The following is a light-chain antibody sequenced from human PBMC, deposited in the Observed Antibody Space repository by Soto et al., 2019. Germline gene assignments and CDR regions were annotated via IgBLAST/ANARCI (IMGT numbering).Light chain of an antibody. CDR1: QSISNY. J-gene: IGKJ4*01. CDR3: QQRSNWPPLT. CDR2: PAS. V-gene: IGKV3-11*01. Sequence: EIVLTQSPATLSLCPGERATLSCRASQSISNYLAWYQQKPGQAPRLLIYPASNRATGIPARFSGSGSGTDFTLTISSLEPEDFAVYYCQQRSNWPPLTFGGGTKVEIK.